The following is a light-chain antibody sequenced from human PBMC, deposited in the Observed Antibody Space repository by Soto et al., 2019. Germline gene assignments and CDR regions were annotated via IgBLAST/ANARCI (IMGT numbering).Light chain of an antibody. Sequence: ETVMTQSPSTLSVSPGERATLSCRASQSVNSNLAWYQQKLGQAPRVLIFGASTRATGIPARFSGSGSGTEFNLTISSLQSEDFATYYCQQTRSYPSTFGGGTKVDI. CDR3: QQTRSYPST. V-gene: IGKV3-15*01. CDR2: GAS. J-gene: IGKJ4*01. CDR1: QSVNSN.